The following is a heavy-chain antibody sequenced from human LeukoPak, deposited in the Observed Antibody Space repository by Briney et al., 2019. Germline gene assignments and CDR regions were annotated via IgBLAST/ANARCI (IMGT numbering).Heavy chain of an antibody. CDR1: GGSISSYY. J-gene: IGHJ4*02. D-gene: IGHD3-22*01. V-gene: IGHV4-59*01. CDR2: MYYSGST. Sequence: SETLSLTCTVSGGSISSYYWSWIRQPPGKGLEWIGYMYYSGSTNYNPSLKSRVTISVDTSKNQFSLKLSSVTAADTAVYYCARGYYYGSSGYYIDYWGQGTLVSVSS. CDR3: ARGYYYGSSGYYIDY.